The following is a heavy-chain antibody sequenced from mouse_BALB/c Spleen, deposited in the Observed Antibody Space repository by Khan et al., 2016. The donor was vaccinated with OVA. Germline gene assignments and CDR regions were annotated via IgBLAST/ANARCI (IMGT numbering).Heavy chain of an antibody. D-gene: IGHD1-1*01. J-gene: IGHJ2*01. CDR3: ATSYFYGYYFDY. CDR2: ISGDSNTI. V-gene: IGHV5-17*02. Sequence: EVELVESGGGLVQPGGSRKLSCAASGFTFNNYGMHWVRQAPEKGLEWVAYISGDSNTIYYVDSVKGRFTISRDNPKNPLFLQKTSLMSEDTAMYYCATSYFYGYYFDYWGPGTTLTVS. CDR1: GFTFNNYG.